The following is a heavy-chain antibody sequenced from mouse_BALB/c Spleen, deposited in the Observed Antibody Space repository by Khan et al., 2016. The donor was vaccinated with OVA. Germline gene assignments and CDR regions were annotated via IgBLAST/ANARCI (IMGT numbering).Heavy chain of an antibody. CDR1: GYSITSDYA. V-gene: IGHV3-2*02. CDR3: ASELGRYYAMDY. Sequence: EVQLQESGPGLVKPSQSLSLTCTVTGYSITSDYAWNWIRQFPGNKLEWMGYISYSGNTTYNPSLTSRISITRDTSKNQFFLQLKSVTTEDTATYYCASELGRYYAMDYWGQGTSVTVSS. CDR2: ISYSGNT. D-gene: IGHD4-1*01. J-gene: IGHJ4*01.